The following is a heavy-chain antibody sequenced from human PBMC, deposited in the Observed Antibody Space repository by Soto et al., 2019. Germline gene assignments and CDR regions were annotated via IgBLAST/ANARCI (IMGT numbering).Heavy chain of an antibody. V-gene: IGHV5-51*01. CDR3: ARIFTDAGSWDYFDY. CDR2: IYPSDSDT. Sequence: XDSLKVSWNSSGHEFSTHLIGLVLYMPGKGLQWMAIIYPSDSDTKYSPSFQGHVTISVDKSISTAYLQWSGLQASDSAKYYCARIFTDAGSWDYFDYWGPGTLVTVSS. D-gene: IGHD3-3*01. J-gene: IGHJ4*02. CDR1: GHEFSTHL.